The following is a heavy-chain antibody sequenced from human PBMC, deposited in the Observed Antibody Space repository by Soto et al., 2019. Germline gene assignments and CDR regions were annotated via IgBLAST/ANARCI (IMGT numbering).Heavy chain of an antibody. CDR3: AKDFGHYDILTGYPTFGS. CDR2: VSRRGDNT. J-gene: IGHJ4*02. V-gene: IGHV3-23*01. D-gene: IGHD3-9*01. Sequence: PGWCLGLSCAGSGFTFNSYVMGWFRHSPVEGLEWVSAVSRRGDNTYYAESVRGRFTISRDNSKNTLYLQMNGLRAEDTAVYYCAKDFGHYDILTGYPTFGSWGQGILVTVPQ. CDR1: GFTFNSYV.